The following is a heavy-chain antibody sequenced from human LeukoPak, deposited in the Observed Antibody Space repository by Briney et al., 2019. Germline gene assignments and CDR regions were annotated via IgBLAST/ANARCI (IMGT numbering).Heavy chain of an antibody. CDR1: GYTFTGYY. CDR3: ARDERTTGYLRDLDC. Sequence: ASVKVSCKASGYTFTGYYMHWVRQAPGQGLEWMGCINPNSGGTNYAQKFQGWVTMTRDTSISTAYMELTSLSSDDTAMYYCARDERTTGYLRDLDCWGQRTLVTLSS. V-gene: IGHV1-2*04. J-gene: IGHJ4*02. CDR2: INPNSGGT. D-gene: IGHD4-17*01.